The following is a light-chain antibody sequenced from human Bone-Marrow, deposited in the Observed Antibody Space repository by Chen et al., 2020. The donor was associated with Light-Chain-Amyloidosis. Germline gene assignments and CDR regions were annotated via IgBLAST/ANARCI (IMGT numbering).Light chain of an antibody. J-gene: IGKJ4*01. CDR1: QTISSNY. CDR2: GSS. Sequence: EIVLTQSPRTLSLSTGEGANLSCSASQTISSNYLTWYQQKFGHAPRLLIYGSSSRATGIPDRFTGSGSGTDFTLTINRLEPEDFAMYYCQQYGTSPLTFGGGTKVEIK. V-gene: IGKV3-20*01. CDR3: QQYGTSPLT.